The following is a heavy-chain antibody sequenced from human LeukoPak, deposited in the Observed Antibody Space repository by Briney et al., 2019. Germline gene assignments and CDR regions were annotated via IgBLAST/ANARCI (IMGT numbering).Heavy chain of an antibody. CDR2: IIPILGIA. D-gene: IGHD4-17*01. CDR1: GGTFSSYA. Sequence: ASVKVSCKASGGTFSSYAISWVRQAPGQGLEWMGRIIPILGIANYAQKFQGRVTITADKSTSTAYMELSSLRSGDTAVYYCARATVTTPFNWFDPWGQGTLVTVSS. J-gene: IGHJ5*02. CDR3: ARATVTTPFNWFDP. V-gene: IGHV1-69*04.